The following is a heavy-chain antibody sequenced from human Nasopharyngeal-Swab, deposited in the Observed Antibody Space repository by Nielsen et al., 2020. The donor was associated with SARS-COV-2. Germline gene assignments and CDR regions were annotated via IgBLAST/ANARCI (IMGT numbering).Heavy chain of an antibody. Sequence: GESLKISCAASGFAFSTYSMNWVRQAPGKGLEWVSYISPSSGYIYYAESLKGRFTISRDNGKNSVYLQMNSLRADDTAVYFCARQDRFYYYLDVWGKGTTVTVSS. J-gene: IGHJ6*03. V-gene: IGHV3-21*01. CDR1: GFAFSTYS. D-gene: IGHD3-3*01. CDR2: ISPSSGYI. CDR3: ARQDRFYYYLDV.